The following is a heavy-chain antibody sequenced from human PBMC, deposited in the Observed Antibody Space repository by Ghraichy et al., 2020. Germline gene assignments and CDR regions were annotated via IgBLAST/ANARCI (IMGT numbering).Heavy chain of an antibody. CDR1: GYSFTNYW. D-gene: IGHD5-12*01. V-gene: IGHV5-51*01. J-gene: IGHJ4*02. CDR3: ARHKSGCEGETCPDY. CDR2: IWPSDSDT. Sequence: GESLNISCKGSGYSFTNYWVGWVRQTPGNGLEWMGIIWPSDSDTRYSPSFEGQVTISADKSTNTAYLRWRSLKASDTGIYYCARHKSGCEGETCPDYWGQGTLVAVSS.